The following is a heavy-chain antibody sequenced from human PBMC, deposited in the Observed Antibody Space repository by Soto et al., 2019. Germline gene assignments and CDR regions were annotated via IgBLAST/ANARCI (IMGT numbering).Heavy chain of an antibody. D-gene: IGHD1-26*01. V-gene: IGHV3-74*01. J-gene: IGHJ4*02. CDR3: ARSRGSTTAETDY. CDR2: ISDSGSGT. CDR1: GFTFSQYW. Sequence: EVQLVESGGGLVQPGGSLRLSCAASGFTFSQYWMYWVRQAPGKGLVWVSRISDSGSGTNYADSVKGRFTISRDNAKNTVYLQMNSQRAEDKALYYCARSRGSTTAETDYWGQGTLVTVSS.